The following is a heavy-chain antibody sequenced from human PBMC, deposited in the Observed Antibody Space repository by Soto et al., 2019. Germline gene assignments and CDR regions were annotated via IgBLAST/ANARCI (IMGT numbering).Heavy chain of an antibody. CDR3: ARSGLLWPDY. Sequence: EVQLVESGGGLVQPGGSLRLSCAASGFTFSSYSMNWVRQAPGKGLEWVSYISSSSSTIYYADSVKGRFTISRDNAKNSFHLQRISLRAEDSAVYYCARSGLLWPDYWGQGTLVTVSS. CDR2: ISSSSSTI. D-gene: IGHD2-21*01. J-gene: IGHJ4*02. V-gene: IGHV3-48*01. CDR1: GFTFSSYS.